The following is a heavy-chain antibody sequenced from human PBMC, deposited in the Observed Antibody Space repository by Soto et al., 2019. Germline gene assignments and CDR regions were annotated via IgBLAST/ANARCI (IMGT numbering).Heavy chain of an antibody. CDR3: ARITRS. Sequence: EVRLLESGGGLVQPGGSLRLSCAASGLTVGSSAMTWVRQAPGKGLEWISSLSGDGKATYYADSVKGRFTISRDISKNTLFLKMDRLRVEDTDIYFCARITRSWGQGTRVTVSS. J-gene: IGHJ5*02. D-gene: IGHD3-3*01. V-gene: IGHV3-23*01. CDR2: LSGDGKAT. CDR1: GLTVGSSA.